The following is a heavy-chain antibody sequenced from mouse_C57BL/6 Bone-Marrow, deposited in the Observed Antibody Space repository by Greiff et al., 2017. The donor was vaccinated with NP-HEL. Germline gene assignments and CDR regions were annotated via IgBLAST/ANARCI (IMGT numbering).Heavy chain of an antibody. CDR1: YTFFRRVH. D-gene: IGHD2-3*01. V-gene: IGHV1-87*01. CDR3: SEDSAVYYCACPGLLGAMDY. CDR2: GQGLEWIG. Sequence: VQLQQSGPELARPWASVKLSCQAFYTFFRRVHFAFRDTNYWMQWVKQMPGQGLEWIGAIYPGNGDTIYNQKFKGKATVTADKSYSTAYMQLSSLTSEDSAVYYCACPGLLGAMDYWGQGTSVTVSS. J-gene: IGHJ4*01.